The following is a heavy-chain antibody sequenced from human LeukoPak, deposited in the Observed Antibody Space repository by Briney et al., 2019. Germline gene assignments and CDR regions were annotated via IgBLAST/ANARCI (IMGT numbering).Heavy chain of an antibody. CDR1: GFTFDDYA. D-gene: IGHD1-1*01. CDR3: AKSPTTTIYWYFDL. V-gene: IGHV3-9*01. J-gene: IGHJ2*01. CDR2: ISWNSGSI. Sequence: GGSLRLSCAASGFTFDDYAMHWVRQAPGKGLEWVSGISWNSGSIGYADSVKGRFTISRDNAKNSLYLQMNSLRAEDTASYYCAKSPTTTIYWYFDLWGRGTLVTVSS.